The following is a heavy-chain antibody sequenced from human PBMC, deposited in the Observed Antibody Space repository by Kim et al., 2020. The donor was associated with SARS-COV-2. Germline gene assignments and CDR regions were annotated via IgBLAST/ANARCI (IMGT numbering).Heavy chain of an antibody. CDR1: GFTFSSYG. CDR2: ISYDGSNK. J-gene: IGHJ4*02. Sequence: GGSLRLSCAASGFTFSSYGMHWVRQAPGKGLEWVAVISYDGSNKYYADSVKGRFTISRDNSKNTLYLQMNSLRAEDTAVYYCAKAIKGSSSGLDYWGQGTLVTVSS. V-gene: IGHV3-30*18. CDR3: AKAIKGSSSGLDY. D-gene: IGHD6-6*01.